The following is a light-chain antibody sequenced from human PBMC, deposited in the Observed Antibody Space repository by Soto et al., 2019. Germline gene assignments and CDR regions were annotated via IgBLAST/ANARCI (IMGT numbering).Light chain of an antibody. CDR2: EVS. Sequence: QSVLTQPASVSGSPGQSITISCTGTSSDVGGYNYVSWYQQHPNKAPKLMIYEVSNRPSGVSNRFSGSKSGNTASLTISGLQAEDEADYYCSSFTSWSTLVFGTGTQLTVL. V-gene: IGLV2-14*01. J-gene: IGLJ1*01. CDR3: SSFTSWSTLV. CDR1: SSDVGGYNY.